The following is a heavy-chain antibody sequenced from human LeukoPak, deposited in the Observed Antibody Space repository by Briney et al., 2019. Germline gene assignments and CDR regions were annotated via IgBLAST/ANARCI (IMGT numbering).Heavy chain of an antibody. CDR2: ISGSISTS. CDR3: ARDFLEDTAMEDY. V-gene: IGHV3-23*01. CDR1: GFDFSSYA. J-gene: IGHJ4*02. Sequence: GGSLRLSCVVSGFDFSSYAMSWVRQAPGTGPEWVSVISGSISTSYYADSVKGRFSISRDNSKSTLDLQMNSLRAEDTAVYYCARDFLEDTAMEDYWGQGTLVTVSS. D-gene: IGHD3-3*01.